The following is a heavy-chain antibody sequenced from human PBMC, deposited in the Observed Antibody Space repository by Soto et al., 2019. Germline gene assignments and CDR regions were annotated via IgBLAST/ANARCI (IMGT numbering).Heavy chain of an antibody. Sequence: QVQLVESGGGVVQPGRSLRLSCAASGFTFSTYGMHWVRQAPGKGLEWVAVIWYDGSTTYYADSVKGRFNISRDNSSSTLYLQMNSLRAEDTAVYYCAREADAVIIPTTILGARFDPWGQGTLVTVSS. V-gene: IGHV3-33*01. CDR1: GFTFSTYG. CDR2: IWYDGSTT. J-gene: IGHJ5*02. D-gene: IGHD2-2*02. CDR3: AREADAVIIPTTILGARFDP.